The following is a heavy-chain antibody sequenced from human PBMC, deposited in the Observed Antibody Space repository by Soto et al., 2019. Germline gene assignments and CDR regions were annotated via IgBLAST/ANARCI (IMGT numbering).Heavy chain of an antibody. Sequence: PGGSLRLSCVASGFTFSNYAMSWVRQAPGKGLEWVSGISGSGGTTYYADSVKGRFTISRDNSKNTLFLQMNSLRAGDTAVYYCAKDPQKGLTIFDYWGQEALVTVSS. D-gene: IGHD6-19*01. J-gene: IGHJ4*02. CDR3: AKDPQKGLTIFDY. CDR2: ISGSGGTT. V-gene: IGHV3-23*01. CDR1: GFTFSNYA.